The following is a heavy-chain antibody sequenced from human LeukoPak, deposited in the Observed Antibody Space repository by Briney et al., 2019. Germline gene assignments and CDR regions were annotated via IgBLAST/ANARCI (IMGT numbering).Heavy chain of an antibody. D-gene: IGHD3-10*01. CDR3: ARAGRDYYDLDY. J-gene: IGHJ4*02. CDR1: GGSFSGYY. V-gene: IGHV4-30-2*01. Sequence: SETLSLTCAVYGGSFSGYYWSWIRQPPGKGLEWIGYIYHSGSTYYNPSLKSRVTISVDRSKNQFSLKLSSVTAADTAVYYCARAGRDYYDLDYWGQGTLVTVSS. CDR2: IYHSGST.